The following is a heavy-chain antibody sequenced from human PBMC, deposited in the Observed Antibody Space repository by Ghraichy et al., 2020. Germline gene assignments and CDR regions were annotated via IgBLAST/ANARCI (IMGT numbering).Heavy chain of an antibody. CDR1: GYTFTSYG. Sequence: ASVKVSCKASGYTFTSYGISWVRQAPGQGLEWMGWISAYNGNTNYAQKLQGRVTMTTDTSTSTAYMELRSLRSDDTAVYYCARDWEKLEPTPCYFDYWGQGTLVTVSS. CDR2: ISAYNGNT. V-gene: IGHV1-18*01. D-gene: IGHD1-1*01. J-gene: IGHJ4*02. CDR3: ARDWEKLEPTPCYFDY.